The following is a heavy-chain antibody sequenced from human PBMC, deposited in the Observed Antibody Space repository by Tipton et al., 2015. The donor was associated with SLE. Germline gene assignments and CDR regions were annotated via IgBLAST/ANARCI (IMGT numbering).Heavy chain of an antibody. CDR1: GGSISSYY. V-gene: IGHV4-59*12. Sequence: TLSLTCTVSGGSISSYYWSWIRQPPGKGLEWIGYIYYSGSTNYNPSLKSRVTISVDKSKNQFSLKLSSVTAADTAVYYCARDGSGYDSRVFDYWGQGTLVSVSS. D-gene: IGHD5-12*01. CDR3: ARDGSGYDSRVFDY. CDR2: IYYSGST. J-gene: IGHJ4*02.